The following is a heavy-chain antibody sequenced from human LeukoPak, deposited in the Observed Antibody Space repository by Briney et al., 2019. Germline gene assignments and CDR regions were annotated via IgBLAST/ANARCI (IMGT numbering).Heavy chain of an antibody. CDR1: GGSFSGYY. D-gene: IGHD2-2*01. J-gene: IGHJ4*02. Sequence: SETLSLTCAVYGGSFSGYYWSWIRQPPGKGLEWIGEINQSGSTNYNPSLKSRVTISVDTSKNQFSLKLSSVTAADTAVYYCARGGDIVVVPAATGPKGTFDYWGQGTLVTVSS. V-gene: IGHV4-34*01. CDR3: ARGGDIVVVPAATGPKGTFDY. CDR2: INQSGST.